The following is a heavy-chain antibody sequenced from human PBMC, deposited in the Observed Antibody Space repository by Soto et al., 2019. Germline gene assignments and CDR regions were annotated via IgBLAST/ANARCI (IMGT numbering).Heavy chain of an antibody. V-gene: IGHV4-59*01. D-gene: IGHD5-18*01. CDR3: ARGSSGYSYG. CDR2: IYYTGST. CDR1: GGSISSYY. Sequence: QVQLQESGPGLVKPSETLSLTCTVSGGSISSYYWSWIRQPPGKGLEWIGYIYYTGSTNYNPSLKSRVTISVDTSKNQFSLKLSSVTAADTAVYYCARGSSGYSYGWGQGTLVTVSS. J-gene: IGHJ4*02.